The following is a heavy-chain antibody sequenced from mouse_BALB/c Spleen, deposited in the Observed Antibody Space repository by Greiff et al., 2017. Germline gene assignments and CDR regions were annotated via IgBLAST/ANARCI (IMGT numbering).Heavy chain of an antibody. V-gene: IGHV14-3*02. CDR1: GFNINDTY. CDR3: ASYGSSYFDD. Sequence: VQLKQSGAELVKPGASVKLSCTASGFNINDTYMHWVQQRPEQGLEWIGRIDPANGNTKYDPMFQGKATITADTSSNTAYLQLSSLTSEDTAVYYCASYGSSYFDDWGQGTTLTVSS. J-gene: IGHJ2*01. D-gene: IGHD1-1*01. CDR2: IDPANGNT.